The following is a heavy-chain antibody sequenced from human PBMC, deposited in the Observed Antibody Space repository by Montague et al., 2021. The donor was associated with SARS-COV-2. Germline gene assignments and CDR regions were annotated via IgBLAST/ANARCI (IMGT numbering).Heavy chain of an antibody. CDR1: GGSVNSGNYF. CDR2: ISYSGST. Sequence: SETLSLTCTVPGGSVNSGNYFWNWLRQPPGKGLEYIGYISYSGSTYYNPSLKSRVTISVDTSKNQFSLKLSSVTAADTAVYYCASTYGGNLGYYYYYMDVWGKGTTVTVSS. CDR3: ASTYGGNLGYYYYYMDV. J-gene: IGHJ6*03. V-gene: IGHV4-61*01. D-gene: IGHD4-23*01.